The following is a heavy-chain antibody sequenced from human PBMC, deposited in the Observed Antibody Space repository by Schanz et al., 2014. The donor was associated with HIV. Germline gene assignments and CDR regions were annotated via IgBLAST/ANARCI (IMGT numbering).Heavy chain of an antibody. V-gene: IGHV3-33*06. CDR3: AKDRNHYDSRYRGKGNYYYYYGMDV. J-gene: IGHJ6*02. D-gene: IGHD3-22*01. CDR1: GFTFNTYD. CDR2: IWSDRNNK. Sequence: QVQLVESGGGVVQPGKSLRLSCAASGFTFNTYDMHWVRQAPGKGLEWVAVIWSDRNNKYYGDSVKGRFTISRDNSKNTLYLQMKSLRPEDTAVYYCAKDRNHYDSRYRGKGNYYYYYGMDVWGQGTTVTVSS.